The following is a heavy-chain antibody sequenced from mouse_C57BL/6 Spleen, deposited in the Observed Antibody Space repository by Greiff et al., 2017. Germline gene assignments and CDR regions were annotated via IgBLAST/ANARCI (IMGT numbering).Heavy chain of an antibody. CDR3: ARAGYDGYYFDY. CDR1: GYSITSGYD. D-gene: IGHD2-2*01. Sequence: EVMLVESGPGMVKPSQSLSLTCTVTGYSITSGYDWHWIRHFPGNKLEWMGYISYSGSTNYNPSLKSRISITHDTSKNHFFLKLNSVTTEDTATYYCARAGYDGYYFDYWGQGTTLTVSS. J-gene: IGHJ2*01. V-gene: IGHV3-1*01. CDR2: ISYSGST.